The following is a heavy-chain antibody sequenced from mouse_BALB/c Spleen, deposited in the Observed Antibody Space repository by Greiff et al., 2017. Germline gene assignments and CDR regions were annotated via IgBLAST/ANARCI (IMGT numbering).Heavy chain of an antibody. CDR2: ISSGRSTI. V-gene: IGHV5-17*02. J-gene: IGHJ1*01. Sequence: EVMLVESGGGLVQPGGSRKLSCAASGFTFSSFGMHWVRQAPEKGLEWVAYISSGRSTIYYADTVKGRFTISRDNPKNTLFLQMTSLRSEDTAMYYCARDFHWYFDVWGAGTTVTVSS. CDR1: GFTFSSFG. CDR3: ARDFHWYFDV.